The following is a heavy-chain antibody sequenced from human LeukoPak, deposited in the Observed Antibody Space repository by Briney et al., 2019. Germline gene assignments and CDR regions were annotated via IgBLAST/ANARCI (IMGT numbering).Heavy chain of an antibody. CDR1: GGTFSSYA. J-gene: IGHJ6*04. CDR3: ARDAGYCSSTSCSPTEYYYYGMDD. D-gene: IGHD2-2*03. CDR2: IIPIFGTA. Sequence: ASVKVSCKASGGTFSSYAISWVRQAPGQGLEWMGGIIPIFGTANYAQKFQGRVTITADESTSTAYMELSSLRSEDTAVYYCARDAGYCSSTSCSPTEYYYYGMDDWGKGTTVTVSS. V-gene: IGHV1-69*01.